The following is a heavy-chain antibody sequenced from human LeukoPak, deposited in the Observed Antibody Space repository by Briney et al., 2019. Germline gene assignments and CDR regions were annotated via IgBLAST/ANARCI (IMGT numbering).Heavy chain of an antibody. J-gene: IGHJ4*02. CDR1: GSTFSDYN. CDR3: AKENGVKPYFDY. CDR2: ISRSGSTK. V-gene: IGHV3-11*01. D-gene: IGHD4-17*01. Sequence: PGGSLRLSCAASGSTFSDYNMRWIRQAPGKGLEWVSSISRSGSTKYYADSVKGRFTISRDNAKNSLFLQMNSLRAEDTAVYYCAKENGVKPYFDYWGQGTLVTVSS.